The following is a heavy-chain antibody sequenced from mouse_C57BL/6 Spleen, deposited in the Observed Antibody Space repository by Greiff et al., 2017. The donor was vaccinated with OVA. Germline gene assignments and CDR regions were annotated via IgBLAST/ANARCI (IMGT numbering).Heavy chain of an antibody. J-gene: IGHJ2*01. CDR2: IYPGDGDT. CDR1: GYAFSSSW. V-gene: IGHV1-82*01. CDR3: ARNYGSSDPYVDY. D-gene: IGHD1-1*01. Sequence: VQLQQSGPELVKPGASVKISCKASGYAFSSSWMNWVKQRPGKGLEWIGRIYPGDGDTNYNGKFKGKATLTADKSSSTAYMQLSSLTSEDSAVYFCARNYGSSDPYVDYWGQGTTLTVSS.